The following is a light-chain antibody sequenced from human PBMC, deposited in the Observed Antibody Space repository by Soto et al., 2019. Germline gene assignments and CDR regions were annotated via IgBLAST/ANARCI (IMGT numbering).Light chain of an antibody. J-gene: IGLJ1*01. V-gene: IGLV1-40*01. CDR2: GNS. Sequence: QSVLTQPPSVSGAPGQRVTISCTGSSSNIGAGYDVHWYQQLPGTAPKLLIYGNSNRPSGVPDRFSGSKSGTSASLAITGLQAEDEAGYYCQSYDSSLGGSYVFGTGTQLTV. CDR3: QSYDSSLGGSYV. CDR1: SSNIGAGYD.